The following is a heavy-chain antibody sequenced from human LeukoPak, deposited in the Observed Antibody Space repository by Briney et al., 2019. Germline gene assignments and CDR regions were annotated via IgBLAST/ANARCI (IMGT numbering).Heavy chain of an antibody. J-gene: IGHJ4*02. V-gene: IGHV3-30-3*01. CDR2: ISYDGSNK. Sequence: GGSLRLSCAASGFPFSSYAMHWVPQAPGKGLEWVAVISYDGSNKYYADSVKGRFTISRDNSKNTLYLQMTSLRAEDTAVYYCARDRDDYGDYWGQGTLVTVSS. D-gene: IGHD5-24*01. CDR1: GFPFSSYA. CDR3: ARDRDDYGDY.